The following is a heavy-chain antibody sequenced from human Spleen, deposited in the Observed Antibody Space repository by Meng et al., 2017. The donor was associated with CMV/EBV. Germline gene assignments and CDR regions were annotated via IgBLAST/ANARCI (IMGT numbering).Heavy chain of an antibody. J-gene: IGHJ5*02. V-gene: IGHV3-23*01. CDR2: LSGSTGST. Sequence: SGFSWSSYAMSWVRQAPGKGLEWVSTLSGSTGSTDYADSVRGRFTISRDNSKNTLYLQMDSLRDEDTAVYYCAEDLRSGNSRWFDPWGQGTLVTVSS. CDR1: GFSWSSYA. CDR3: AEDLRSGNSRWFDP. D-gene: IGHD4-23*01.